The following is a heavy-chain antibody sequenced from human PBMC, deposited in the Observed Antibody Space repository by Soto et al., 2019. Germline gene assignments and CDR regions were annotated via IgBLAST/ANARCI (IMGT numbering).Heavy chain of an antibody. V-gene: IGHV4-59*01. CDR2: ISYSGST. CDR3: ARDHLAAARLYYYYYGMDV. D-gene: IGHD6-13*01. J-gene: IGHJ6*02. Sequence: SENLSLTCTVSGGSISTYYWSWIRQPPGKGLEWIGYISYSGSTNYNPSLRSRVTISLDTSKSPFYLELSSVTAADTAVYYCARDHLAAARLYYYYYGMDVWGQGTTVT. CDR1: GGSISTYY.